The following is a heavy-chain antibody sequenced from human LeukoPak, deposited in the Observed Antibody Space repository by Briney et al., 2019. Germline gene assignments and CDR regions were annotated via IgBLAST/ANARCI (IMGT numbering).Heavy chain of an antibody. D-gene: IGHD2-2*01. CDR1: GYTFTSYG. Sequence: APVKVSCKASGYTFTSYGISWVRQAPGQGLEWMGWISAYNGNTNYAQKLQGRVTMTTDTSTSTAYMELRSLRSDDTAVYYCARDPSDIVVVPAFFDYWGQGTLVTVSS. CDR3: ARDPSDIVVVPAFFDY. V-gene: IGHV1-18*01. J-gene: IGHJ4*02. CDR2: ISAYNGNT.